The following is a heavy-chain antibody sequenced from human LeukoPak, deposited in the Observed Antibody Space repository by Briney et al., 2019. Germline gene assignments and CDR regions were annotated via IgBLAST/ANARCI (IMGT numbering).Heavy chain of an antibody. Sequence: GGSLRLSCTASGFAFSDAWLTWVRQAPGKGLEWVGRITRKADGGATDFAAPVKGRFTISRDDSKNTLYLQMNSLRAEDTAVYYCAKSRSDIVVVPAAIYYYYYYMDVWGKGTTVTVSS. CDR2: ITRKADGGAT. J-gene: IGHJ6*03. D-gene: IGHD2-2*01. V-gene: IGHV3-15*01. CDR1: GFAFSDAW. CDR3: AKSRSDIVVVPAAIYYYYYYMDV.